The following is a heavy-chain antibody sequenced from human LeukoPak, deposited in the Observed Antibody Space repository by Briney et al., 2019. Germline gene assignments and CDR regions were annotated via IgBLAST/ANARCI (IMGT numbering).Heavy chain of an antibody. CDR1: GFTFSNYA. D-gene: IGHD5-24*01. J-gene: IGHJ4*02. V-gene: IGHV3-23*01. CDR3: AKEMASIRSYLDS. CDR2: VSDSSDNT. Sequence: GGSLRLSCAVSGFTFSNYAMSWVRQAPGKGLEWVSAVSDSSDNTHYADSVKGRFTISRDISKNTLFLQMNSLRAEDTAVYYCAKEMASIRSYLDSWGQGSLVTVSS.